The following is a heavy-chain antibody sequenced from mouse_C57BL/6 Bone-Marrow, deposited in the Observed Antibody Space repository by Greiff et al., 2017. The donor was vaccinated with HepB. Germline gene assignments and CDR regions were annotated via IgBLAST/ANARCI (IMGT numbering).Heavy chain of an antibody. CDR3: AREPIYYDYAFAY. CDR1: GYTFTSYW. D-gene: IGHD2-4*01. CDR2: IDPSDSYT. Sequence: QVQLQQSGAELVRPGTSVKLSCKASGYTFTSYWMHWVKQRPGQGLEWIGVIDPSDSYTNYNQKFKGKATLTVDTSSSTAYMQLSSLTSEDSAVYYCAREPIYYDYAFAYWGQGTLVTVSA. J-gene: IGHJ3*01. V-gene: IGHV1-59*01.